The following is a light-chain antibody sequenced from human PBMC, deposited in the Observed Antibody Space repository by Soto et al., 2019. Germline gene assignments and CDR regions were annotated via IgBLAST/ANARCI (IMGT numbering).Light chain of an antibody. CDR2: DAS. Sequence: EIVLTQSPGTLSLSPGERATLSCRASQSISSTYLAWYQQKPGQAPSLLIYDASTRATGVPARFSGSGSGTEFTLTINSLQSEDFAVYFCQHYNEWPLTFGGGTKV. CDR1: QSISSTY. CDR3: QHYNEWPLT. V-gene: IGKV3-15*01. J-gene: IGKJ4*01.